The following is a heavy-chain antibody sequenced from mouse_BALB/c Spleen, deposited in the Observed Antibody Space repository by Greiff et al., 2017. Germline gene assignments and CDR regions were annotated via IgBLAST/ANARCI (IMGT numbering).Heavy chain of an antibody. J-gene: IGHJ4*01. V-gene: IGHV14-3*02. CDR2: IDPANGNT. Sequence: VQLKQSGAELVKPGASVKLSCTASGFNIKDTYMHWVKQRPEQGLEWIGRIDPANGNTKYDPKFQGKATITADTSSNTAYLQLSSLTSEDTAVYYCARRGNWDDAMDYWGQGTSVTVSS. CDR3: ARRGNWDDAMDY. D-gene: IGHD4-1*01. CDR1: GFNIKDTY.